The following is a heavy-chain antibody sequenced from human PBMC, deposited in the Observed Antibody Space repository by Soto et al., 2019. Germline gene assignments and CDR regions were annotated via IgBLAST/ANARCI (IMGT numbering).Heavy chain of an antibody. V-gene: IGHV4-30-4*01. J-gene: IGHJ4*02. CDR1: GGSINSGDYY. CDR2: IFYTGSP. Sequence: SETLSLTCTVAGGSINSGDYYWTWIRQPPGKDLEWIGFIFYTGSPYYNPSLKSRIAISVDTSENQFSLNLTSVTAADTAVYFCAGEPKGGPAAGAIEIWGQGTIMPFEYWGQGTLVTVSS. D-gene: IGHD6-25*01. CDR3: AGEPKGGPAAGAIEIWGQGTIMPFEY.